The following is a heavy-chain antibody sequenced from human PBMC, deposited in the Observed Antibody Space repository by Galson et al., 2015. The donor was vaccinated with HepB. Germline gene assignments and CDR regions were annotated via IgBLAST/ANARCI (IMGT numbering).Heavy chain of an antibody. J-gene: IGHJ3*02. V-gene: IGHV3-11*01. CDR3: AREGRRSSRDAFDI. D-gene: IGHD6-19*01. CDR1: GFTFSDYY. CDR2: ITSSGSIT. Sequence: LRLSCAVSGFTFSDYYMSWIRQVPGKGLEWVSYITSSGSITYYADSVRGRFTISRDNAKNSLYLQMNSLRAEDTAVYYCAREGRRSSRDAFDIWGQGTVVAVSS.